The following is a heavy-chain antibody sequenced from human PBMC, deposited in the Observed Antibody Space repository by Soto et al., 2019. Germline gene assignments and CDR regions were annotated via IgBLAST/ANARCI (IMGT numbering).Heavy chain of an antibody. CDR3: ARDVSPGSSSLYLDAFDI. CDR2: IKKDGSKI. Sequence: PWGSLRLSCAASGFSFGSSLRTWVRQAPGKGLEWVANIKKDGSKINYLDSVRGRFTVSRDNAKNSLYLEMNSLRAEDTALYYCARDVSPGSSSLYLDAFDIWGQGTMVTVSS. J-gene: IGHJ3*02. V-gene: IGHV3-7*05. CDR1: GFSFGSSL. D-gene: IGHD6-13*01.